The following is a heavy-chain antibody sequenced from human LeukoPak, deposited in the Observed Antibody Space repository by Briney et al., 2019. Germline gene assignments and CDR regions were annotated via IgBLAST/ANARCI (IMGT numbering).Heavy chain of an antibody. CDR3: ARVLRGYSGYAYGFYGMDV. Sequence: SETLSLTCTVSGGSISSYYWSWIRQPPGKGLEWIGCIYYSGSTNYNPSLKSRVTISLDTSKNQFSLKLSSVTAADTAVYYCARVLRGYSGYAYGFYGMDVWGQGTTVTVSS. CDR2: IYYSGST. V-gene: IGHV4-59*01. J-gene: IGHJ6*02. CDR1: GGSISSYY. D-gene: IGHD5-12*01.